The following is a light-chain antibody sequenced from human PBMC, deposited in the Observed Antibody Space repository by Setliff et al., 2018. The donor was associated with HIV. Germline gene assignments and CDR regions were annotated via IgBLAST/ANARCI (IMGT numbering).Light chain of an antibody. CDR2: EVR. V-gene: IGLV2-14*03. J-gene: IGLJ1*01. CDR1: GSDVGGYNY. Sequence: QSVLTQPASVSGSPGQSITISCTGTGSDVGGYNYVSWYQQHPGKAPKLIIYEVRHRPSGVSNRFSGSKSGNTASLTISGRQAEDEADYYCSSYAITNTLPFGTGTKV. CDR3: SSYAITNTLP.